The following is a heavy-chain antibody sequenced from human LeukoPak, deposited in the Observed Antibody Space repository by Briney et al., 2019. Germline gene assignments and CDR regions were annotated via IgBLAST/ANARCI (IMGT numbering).Heavy chain of an antibody. V-gene: IGHV4-59*01. Sequence: SETLSLTCTVSGGSISTYYWSWLRQPPGKGLEWIGNIYYTGSTNYNPSLKSRVAISVDTSKNQFSLKVSSVTAAETAVYYCARSTSWYAYFDHWGQGTLVTVSS. J-gene: IGHJ4*02. D-gene: IGHD6-13*01. CDR3: ARSTSWYAYFDH. CDR1: GGSISTYY. CDR2: IYYTGST.